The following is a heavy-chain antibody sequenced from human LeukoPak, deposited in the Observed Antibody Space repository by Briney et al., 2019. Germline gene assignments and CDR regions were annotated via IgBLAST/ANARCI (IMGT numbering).Heavy chain of an antibody. V-gene: IGHV3-23*01. CDR2: IVNSGGST. J-gene: IGHJ4*02. CDR1: GFTFSKYA. Sequence: QSGGSLRLSCVASGFTFSKYAMSWVRQAPGKGLEWVSGIVNSGGSTYYADSVKGRLTIARDNSKKTVYLQMSSLRGDDTAVYYCAKDRAGYSYGMFDSWGQGTLVTVSS. D-gene: IGHD5-18*01. CDR3: AKDRAGYSYGMFDS.